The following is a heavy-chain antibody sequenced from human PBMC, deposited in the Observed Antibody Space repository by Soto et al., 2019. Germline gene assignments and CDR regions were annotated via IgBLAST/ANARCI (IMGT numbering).Heavy chain of an antibody. CDR2: IDYSGST. D-gene: IGHD3-22*01. CDR1: GGSINSVNYY. V-gene: IGHV4-31*03. J-gene: IGHJ4*02. Sequence: QVQLQESGPGLVKPSQTLSLRCTVSGGSINSVNYYWSWIRQDPGKGLEWIGYIDYSGSTSYKPSLKRRINISIDTSKNDFSLKLRSVTAADTAVYYCARGYDSSGYFVPYYFDIWGQGSLVTVTS. CDR3: ARGYDSSGYFVPYYFDI.